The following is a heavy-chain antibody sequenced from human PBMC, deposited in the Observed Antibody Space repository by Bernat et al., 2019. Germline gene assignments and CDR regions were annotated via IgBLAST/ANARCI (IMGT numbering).Heavy chain of an antibody. CDR1: GGTFSSYA. Sequence: QVQLVQSGAEVKKPGSSVKVSCKASGGTFSSYAISWVRQAPGQGLEWMGGIIPIFGTANYAQKFPGRVTITADESTSTAYMKLSSLRSEDTAVYYCAGGDIITMMVVVTSGAFGIWGQGTMVTVSS. J-gene: IGHJ3*02. CDR2: IIPIFGTA. CDR3: AGGDIITMMVVVTSGAFGI. D-gene: IGHD3-22*01. V-gene: IGHV1-69*01.